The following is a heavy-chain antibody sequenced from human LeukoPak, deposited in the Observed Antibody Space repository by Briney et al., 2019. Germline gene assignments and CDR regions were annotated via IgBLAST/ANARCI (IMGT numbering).Heavy chain of an antibody. J-gene: IGHJ4*02. CDR1: GFAFSSYA. V-gene: IGHV3-23*01. CDR3: AKASTILWFGGFDY. D-gene: IGHD3-10*01. CDR2: ISGSGGST. Sequence: GGSLRLSCAASGFAFSSYAMNWVRQAPGKGLEWLSTISGSGGSTYYADSVKGRFTISRDNSKNTVYLQMNSLRAEDTAVYYCAKASTILWFGGFDYWGQGTLVTVSS.